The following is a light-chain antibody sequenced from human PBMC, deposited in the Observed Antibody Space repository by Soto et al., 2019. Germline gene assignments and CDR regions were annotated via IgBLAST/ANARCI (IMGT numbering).Light chain of an antibody. CDR3: ETWYSNTHKV. J-gene: IGLJ3*02. V-gene: IGLV4-60*02. CDR1: SGHSTYI. CDR2: LDRSGSY. Sequence: QPVLTQSSSACASLESSVKLTCSLSSGHSTYIIAWHQQQPGKAPRFLMTLDRSGSYNRGSGVPDRFSGSSSGADRYLTISNLQFEDEGDYYCETWYSNTHKVFGGGTKLTVL.